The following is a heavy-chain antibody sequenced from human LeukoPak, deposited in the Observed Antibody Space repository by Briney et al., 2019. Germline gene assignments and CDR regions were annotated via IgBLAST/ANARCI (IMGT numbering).Heavy chain of an antibody. D-gene: IGHD3-22*01. CDR3: ARDLIHRSGEANY. V-gene: IGHV3-23*01. Sequence: PGGSLRLSCAVSGFTLSSYWMHWVRQAPGKGLEWVSVISGSGGSTYYADSVKGRFTISRANFKNTLYLQMNSLRAEDTAVYYCARDLIHRSGEANYWGRGTLVTVSS. J-gene: IGHJ4*02. CDR1: GFTLSSYW. CDR2: ISGSGGST.